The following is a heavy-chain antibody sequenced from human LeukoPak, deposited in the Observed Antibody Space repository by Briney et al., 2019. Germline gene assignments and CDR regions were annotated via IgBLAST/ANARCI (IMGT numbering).Heavy chain of an antibody. D-gene: IGHD3-10*01. CDR1: GGSISSYY. J-gene: IGHJ5*02. Sequence: KASETLSLICTVSGGSISSYYWSWIRQPPGKGLEWIRYIYYSGSTNYNPSLKSRVTISVDTSKNQFSLKLSSVTAADTAVYYCARAGRYVSGSYYNGNWFDPWGQGTLVTVSS. V-gene: IGHV4-59*01. CDR3: ARAGRYVSGSYYNGNWFDP. CDR2: IYYSGST.